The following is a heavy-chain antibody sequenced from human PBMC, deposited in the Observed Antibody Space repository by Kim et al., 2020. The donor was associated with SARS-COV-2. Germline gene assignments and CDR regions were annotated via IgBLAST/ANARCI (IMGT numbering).Heavy chain of an antibody. Sequence: KGRFPISRDNSKNTLYLQMNSLRAEDTAVYYCRALYYGSGSYGLQGEFDYWGRGTLVTVSS. J-gene: IGHJ4*02. CDR3: RALYYGSGSYGLQGEFDY. V-gene: IGHV3-30*07. D-gene: IGHD3-10*01.